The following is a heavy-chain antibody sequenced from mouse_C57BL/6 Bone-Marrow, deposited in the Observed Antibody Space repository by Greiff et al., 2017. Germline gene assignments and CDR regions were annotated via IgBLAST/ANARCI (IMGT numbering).Heavy chain of an antibody. CDR3: ARLTTSVIDV. D-gene: IGHD1-1*01. CDR1: GFTFSSYA. CDR2: ISDGGSYT. J-gene: IGHJ1*03. V-gene: IGHV5-4*03. Sequence: EVKLVESGGGLVKPGGSLTLSCAASGFTFSSYAMSWVRQTPEKRLEWVATISDGGSYTYYPANVKGRFTISRDNAKNNLYLLMSNVKSEDTAMYYCARLTTSVIDVWGTGTTVTVSS.